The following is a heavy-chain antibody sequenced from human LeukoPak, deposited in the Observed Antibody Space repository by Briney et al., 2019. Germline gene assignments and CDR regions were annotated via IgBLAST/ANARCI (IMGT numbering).Heavy chain of an antibody. D-gene: IGHD5-12*01. V-gene: IGHV4-4*07. Sequence: SETLSLTCTVSGGSISSYYWSWIRQPAGKGLEWIGRIYTSGSTNYNPSLKSRVTMSVDTSKNQFSLKLSSVTAADTAVYYCARETSDMFGGYSGYNYYYYMDVWGKGTTVTISS. CDR3: ARETSDMFGGYSGYNYYYYMDV. J-gene: IGHJ6*03. CDR2: IYTSGST. CDR1: GGSISSYY.